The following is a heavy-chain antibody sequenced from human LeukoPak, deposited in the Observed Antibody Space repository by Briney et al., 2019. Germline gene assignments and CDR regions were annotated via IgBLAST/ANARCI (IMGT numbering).Heavy chain of an antibody. Sequence: GGSLRLSCAASGFTFSSYTMNWVRQAPGKGLEWVSSISSSSGYIYYADSVKGRFTISRDNAKNSLYLQMNSLRAEDTAVYYCARDSRSGPIFDYRGQGTLVTVSS. V-gene: IGHV3-21*01. D-gene: IGHD6-19*01. CDR3: ARDSRSGPIFDY. J-gene: IGHJ4*02. CDR2: ISSSSGYI. CDR1: GFTFSSYT.